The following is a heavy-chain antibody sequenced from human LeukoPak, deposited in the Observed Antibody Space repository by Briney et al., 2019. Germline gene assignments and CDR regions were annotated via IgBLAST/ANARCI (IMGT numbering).Heavy chain of an antibody. CDR1: GGSINNYY. V-gene: IGHV4-39*01. D-gene: IGHD6-13*01. CDR3: ARHGVFNNWFDP. Sequence: SETLSLTCTVSGGSINNYYWGWIRQPPGKGLEWIGNIYYSGSTYYNPSLKSRVTISVDTSKNQFSLKLSSVTAADTAVYYCARHGVFNNWFDPWGQGTLVTVSS. CDR2: IYYSGST. J-gene: IGHJ5*02.